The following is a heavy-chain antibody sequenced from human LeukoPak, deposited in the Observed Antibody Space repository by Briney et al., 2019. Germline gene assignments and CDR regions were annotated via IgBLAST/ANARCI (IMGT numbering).Heavy chain of an antibody. J-gene: IGHJ4*02. CDR3: ARGNPGDY. D-gene: IGHD1-14*01. Sequence: PGGSLRLSCAASGFTFSTYWMTWVRQAPGKGLEWVANIKQDESEKYYVDSVKGRFTISRDNAKSSLFLQMNSLRVEDTAVYYCARGNPGDYWGQGTLVTVSS. V-gene: IGHV3-7*03. CDR2: IKQDESEK. CDR1: GFTFSTYW.